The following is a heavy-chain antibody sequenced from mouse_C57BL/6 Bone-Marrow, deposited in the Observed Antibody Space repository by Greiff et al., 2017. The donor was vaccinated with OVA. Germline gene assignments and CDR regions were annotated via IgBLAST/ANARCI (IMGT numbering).Heavy chain of an antibody. D-gene: IGHD1-2*01. J-gene: IGHJ4*01. CDR2: IDPENGDT. V-gene: IGHV14-4*01. Sequence: EVQRVESGAELVRPGASVKLSCTASGFNIKDDYMHWVKQRPEQGLEWIGWIDPENGDTEYASKFQGKATITADTSSNTAYLQLSSLTSEDTAVYYCTTPPLLRLYAMDYWGQGTSVTVSS. CDR3: TTPPLLRLYAMDY. CDR1: GFNIKDDY.